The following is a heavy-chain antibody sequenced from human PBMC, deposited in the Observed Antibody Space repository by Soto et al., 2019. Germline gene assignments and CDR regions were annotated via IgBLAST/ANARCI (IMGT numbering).Heavy chain of an antibody. D-gene: IGHD5-12*01. CDR2: IYSGGST. Sequence: GGSLRLSCAASGFTASSNYMSWVRQAPGKGLEWVSVIYSGGSTYYADSVKGRFTISRDNSKNTLYLQMNSLRAEDTAVYYCARDGPTPYRYSDNYYGMDVWGQGTTVTVSS. CDR3: ARDGPTPYRYSDNYYGMDV. V-gene: IGHV3-53*01. J-gene: IGHJ6*02. CDR1: GFTASSNY.